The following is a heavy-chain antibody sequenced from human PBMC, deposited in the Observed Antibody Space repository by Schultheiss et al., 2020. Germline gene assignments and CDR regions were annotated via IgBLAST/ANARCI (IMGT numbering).Heavy chain of an antibody. V-gene: IGHV4-34*01. CDR2: INHSGST. CDR3: ARKRWFDP. Sequence: SETLSLTCAVYGGSFSGYYWSWIRQPPGKGLEWIGEINHSGSTNYNPSLKSRVTISVDTSKNQFSLKLSSVTAADTAVYYCARKRWFDPWGQGTLVTVSS. CDR1: GGSFSGYY. J-gene: IGHJ5*02.